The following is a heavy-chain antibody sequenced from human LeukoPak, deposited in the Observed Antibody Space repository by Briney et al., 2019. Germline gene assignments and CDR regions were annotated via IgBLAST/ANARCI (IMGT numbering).Heavy chain of an antibody. CDR2: ISSSGSTI. Sequence: GGSLRLSCAASGFTFSDYYMSWIRQAPGKGLEWVSYISSSGSTIYYADSVKGRFTISRDNSKNTLYLQMNSLRAEDTAVYYCAKSGGYSYGSLFDYWGQGTLVTVSS. CDR3: AKSGGYSYGSLFDY. D-gene: IGHD5-18*01. J-gene: IGHJ4*02. V-gene: IGHV3-11*01. CDR1: GFTFSDYY.